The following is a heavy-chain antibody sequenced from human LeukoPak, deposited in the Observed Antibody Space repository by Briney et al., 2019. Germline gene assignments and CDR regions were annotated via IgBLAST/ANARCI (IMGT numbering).Heavy chain of an antibody. V-gene: IGHV4-59*01. CDR2: IYYSGST. Sequence: SETLSLTCTVSGGSISSYYWSWIRQPPGKGLEWIGHIYYSGSTNYNPSLKSRVTISVDTSKNQFPLKLSSVTAADTAVYYCARYRSDNGAFDYWGQGTLVTVSS. D-gene: IGHD2-8*01. CDR3: ARYRSDNGAFDY. CDR1: GGSISSYY. J-gene: IGHJ4*02.